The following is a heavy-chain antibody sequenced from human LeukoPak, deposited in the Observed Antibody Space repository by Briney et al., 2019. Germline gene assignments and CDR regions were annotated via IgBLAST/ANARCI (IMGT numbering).Heavy chain of an antibody. D-gene: IGHD3-22*01. V-gene: IGHV1-18*01. Sequence: ASVKGSCKASGYTFTSYGISWVRQAPGQGLEWMGWISAYNGNTNYAQKLQGRVTMTRNTSISTAYMELSILRSEDTAVYYCARRHYDSSGYYYGAFDIWGQGTMVTVSS. CDR2: ISAYNGNT. CDR3: ARRHYDSSGYYYGAFDI. J-gene: IGHJ3*02. CDR1: GYTFTSYG.